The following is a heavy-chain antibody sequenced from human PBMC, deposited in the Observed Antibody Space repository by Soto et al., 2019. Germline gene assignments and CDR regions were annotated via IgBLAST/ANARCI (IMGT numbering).Heavy chain of an antibody. Sequence: ASVKVSCKASGYLFTAYSMHWVRLAPGQGLEWMGVVNPSGGSTKYAQDLQGRVTMTTDTSTSTAYMELRSLRSDDTAVYYCARFSGGVYNTYYFYYGMDVWGQGTTVTVSS. CDR3: ARFSGGVYNTYYFYYGMDV. D-gene: IGHD2-15*01. V-gene: IGHV1-46*01. J-gene: IGHJ6*02. CDR2: VNPSGGST. CDR1: GYLFTAYS.